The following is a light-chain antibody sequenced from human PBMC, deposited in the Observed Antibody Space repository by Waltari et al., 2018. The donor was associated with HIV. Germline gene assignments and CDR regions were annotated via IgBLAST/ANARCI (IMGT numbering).Light chain of an antibody. J-gene: IGKJ2*01. CDR3: QQRSVWPRT. CDR2: DAS. V-gene: IGKV3-11*01. CDR1: QNMNRY. Sequence: EIVLTQSPATLSLSPGERATLSCRASQNMNRYLAWYQQRPGQPPGLLMYDASKRAAGTPARFSGSGSGTDFTLTISSLEPEDFAVYYCQQRSVWPRTFGQGTKLEIK.